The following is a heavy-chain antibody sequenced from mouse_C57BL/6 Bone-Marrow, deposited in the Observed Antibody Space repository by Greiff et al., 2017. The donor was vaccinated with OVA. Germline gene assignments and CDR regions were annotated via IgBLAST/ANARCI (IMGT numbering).Heavy chain of an antibody. Sequence: QVQLQQSGAELVKPGASVKMSCKASGYTFTSYWITWVKQRPGQGLEWIGDIYPGSGSTNYNEQFKSKATLTVDTSSSTAYMQLSSLTSEDSAVYYCARRGYDGGNYFDYWGQGTTLTVSS. CDR2: IYPGSGST. V-gene: IGHV1-55*01. CDR1: GYTFTSYW. D-gene: IGHD2-2*01. CDR3: ARRGYDGGNYFDY. J-gene: IGHJ2*01.